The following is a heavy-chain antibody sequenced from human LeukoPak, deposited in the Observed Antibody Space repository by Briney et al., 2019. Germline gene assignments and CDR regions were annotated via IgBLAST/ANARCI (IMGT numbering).Heavy chain of an antibody. CDR2: INHSGST. Sequence: SETLSLTCAVYGGSFSGYYWSWIRQPPGKGLEWIGEINHSGSTNYNPSLKSQVTISVDTSKNQFSLKLSSVTAADTAVYYCARKQLWLYDYWGQGTLVTVSS. D-gene: IGHD5-18*01. CDR1: GGSFSGYY. J-gene: IGHJ4*02. V-gene: IGHV4-34*01. CDR3: ARKQLWLYDY.